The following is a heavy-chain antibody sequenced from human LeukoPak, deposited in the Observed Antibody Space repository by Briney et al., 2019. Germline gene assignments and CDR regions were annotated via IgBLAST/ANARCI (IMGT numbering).Heavy chain of an antibody. V-gene: IGHV3-30-3*01. CDR1: GFTFSNYA. J-gene: IGHJ4*02. D-gene: IGHD3-22*01. CDR3: AKDYYDSSGYLFDY. CDR2: ISYDGSNK. Sequence: GGSLRLSCAASGFTFSNYAMHWVRQAPGKGLEWVAVISYDGSNKYYADSVRGRFTISRDNAKNTLYLQMNSLRAEDTALYYCAKDYYDSSGYLFDYWGQGTLVIVSS.